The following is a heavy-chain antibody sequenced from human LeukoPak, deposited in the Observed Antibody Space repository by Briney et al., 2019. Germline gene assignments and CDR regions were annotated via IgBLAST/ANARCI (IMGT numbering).Heavy chain of an antibody. J-gene: IGHJ4*02. V-gene: IGHV4-4*02. CDR3: ASLSLYYDILTGYQSGDY. Sequence: SETLSLTCAVSGGSISSSNWWSWVRQPPGKGLEWIGEIYHSGSTNYNPSLKSRVTISVDKSKNQFSLKLSSVTAADTAVYYCASLSLYYDILTGYQSGDYWGQGTLVTVSS. CDR1: GGSISSSNW. D-gene: IGHD3-9*01. CDR2: IYHSGST.